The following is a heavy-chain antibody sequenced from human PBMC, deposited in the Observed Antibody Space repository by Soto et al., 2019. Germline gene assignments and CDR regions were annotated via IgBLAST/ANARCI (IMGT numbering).Heavy chain of an antibody. CDR1: GFTFSSYS. CDR3: ARDSVTGYYNVFPMDV. D-gene: IGHD3-9*01. CDR2: ISSSSSYI. V-gene: IGHV3-21*01. Sequence: GGSLRLSCAASGFTFSSYSMNWVRQAPGKGLEWVSSISSSSSYIYYADSVKGRFTISRDNAKNSLYLQMNSLRAEDTAVYYCARDSVTGYYNVFPMDVWGKGTTVTVSS. J-gene: IGHJ6*03.